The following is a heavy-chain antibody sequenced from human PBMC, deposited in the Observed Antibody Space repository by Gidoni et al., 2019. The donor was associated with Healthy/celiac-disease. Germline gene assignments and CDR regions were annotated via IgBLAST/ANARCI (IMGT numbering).Heavy chain of an antibody. CDR1: GFTFRSYA. CDR3: AKERRDYDFWSGYYTNWFDP. CDR2: ISGSGGRT. Sequence: EVQLLESGGGLVQPGGSLRLSCAASGFTFRSYAMSWVRQAPGTGLEWVSAISGSGGRTYYADSVKGRFTISRDNSKNTLYLQMNSLRAEDTAVYYCAKERRDYDFWSGYYTNWFDPWGQGTLVTVSS. V-gene: IGHV3-23*01. J-gene: IGHJ5*02. D-gene: IGHD3-3*01.